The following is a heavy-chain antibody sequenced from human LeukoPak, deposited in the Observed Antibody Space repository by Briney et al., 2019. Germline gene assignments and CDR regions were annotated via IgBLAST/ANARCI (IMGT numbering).Heavy chain of an antibody. CDR3: AKDRANWAIDD. CDR2: IGGDGVA. V-gene: IGHV3-48*01. Sequence: GALRLSCAASGFTFSSYAMHWVRQAPGKGLEWVSYIGGDGVAFYADSVKGRFTMSKDDARKSLYLQMSSLRVEDTALYYCAKDRANWAIDDWGQGTQVTVSS. J-gene: IGHJ4*02. D-gene: IGHD2-2*02. CDR1: GFTFSSYA.